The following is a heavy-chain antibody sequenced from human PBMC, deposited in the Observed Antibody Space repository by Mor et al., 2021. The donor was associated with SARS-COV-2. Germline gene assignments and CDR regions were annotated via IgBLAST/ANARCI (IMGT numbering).Heavy chain of an antibody. CDR2: ISSSGIFI. CDR3: ARLVGDLYYYYYMDV. J-gene: IGHJ6*03. Sequence: SMNWVRQAPGKGLEWVSSISSSGIFIYDADSVKGRFTISRDNAKNSLYLEMNSLRAEDTAVYYCARLVGDLYYYYYMDVWGKG. V-gene: IGHV3-21*01. CDR1: S. D-gene: IGHD2-21*01.